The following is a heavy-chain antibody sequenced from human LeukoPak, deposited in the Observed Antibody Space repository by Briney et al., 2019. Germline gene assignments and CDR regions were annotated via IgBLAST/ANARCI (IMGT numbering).Heavy chain of an antibody. D-gene: IGHD6-19*01. J-gene: IGHJ5*02. Sequence: GASVKVSCKASGGTFSSYAISWVRQAPGQGLEWMGRIIPILGIANYAQKFQGRVTITADKSTSTAYMELSSLRSEDTAVYYCAKDGSYSSGWNWFDPWGQGTLVTVSS. CDR2: IIPILGIA. CDR1: GGTFSSYA. V-gene: IGHV1-69*04. CDR3: AKDGSYSSGWNWFDP.